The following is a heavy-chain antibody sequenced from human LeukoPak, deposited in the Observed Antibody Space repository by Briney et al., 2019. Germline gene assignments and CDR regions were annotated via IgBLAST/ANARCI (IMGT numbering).Heavy chain of an antibody. Sequence: ASVKVSCKASGYTFTSYGISWVRQAPGQGLEWMGWISAYNGNTNYAQKLQGRVSMTTDTSTSTAYMELRRMRSDDTAVYYCARDRVKGRWLQLHYFDYWGQGTLVTVSS. J-gene: IGHJ4*02. CDR2: ISAYNGNT. CDR3: ARDRVKGRWLQLHYFDY. D-gene: IGHD5-24*01. V-gene: IGHV1-18*01. CDR1: GYTFTSYG.